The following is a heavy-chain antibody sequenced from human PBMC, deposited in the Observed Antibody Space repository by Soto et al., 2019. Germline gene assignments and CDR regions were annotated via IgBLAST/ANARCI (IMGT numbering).Heavy chain of an antibody. CDR3: ARFYRQYGSGSYNDY. V-gene: IGHV3-21*01. D-gene: IGHD3-10*01. CDR2: ISSSSSYM. J-gene: IGHJ4*02. CDR1: GFTFSSYS. Sequence: PGGSLSLSCAASGFTFSSYSMNWVRQAPGKGLEWVSSISSSSSYMYSADSVKGFFTISRDNAKKALYLQMNSLIAEDTAVYYCARFYRQYGSGSYNDYWGQGTLVTVSS.